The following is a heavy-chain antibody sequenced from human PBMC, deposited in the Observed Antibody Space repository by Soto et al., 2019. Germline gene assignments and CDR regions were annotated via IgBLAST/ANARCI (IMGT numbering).Heavy chain of an antibody. D-gene: IGHD6-13*01. CDR1: GFTFSSYA. CDR2: ISGSGGST. V-gene: IGHV3-23*01. Sequence: EVQLLESGGGLVQPGGSLRLSCAASGFTFSSYAMNWVRQAPGKGLEWVSVISGSGGSTYYADSVKGRFTISRDNSKNTLYLQMDSLRAGDTAVYYCARRGPGTYFDYWGQGTLVTVSS. J-gene: IGHJ4*02. CDR3: ARRGPGTYFDY.